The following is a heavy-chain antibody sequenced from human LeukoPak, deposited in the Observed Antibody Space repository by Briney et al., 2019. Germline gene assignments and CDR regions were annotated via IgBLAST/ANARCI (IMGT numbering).Heavy chain of an antibody. D-gene: IGHD5-12*01. Sequence: SETLSLTCAVYGGSFSGYYWSWIRQPPGKGLEWIGEINHSGSTNYNPSLKSRVTISVDTSKNQFSLKLSSVTAADTAVYYCANGWYSGYDWHRAVAGVTGYWGQGTLVTVSS. J-gene: IGHJ4*02. CDR1: GGSFSGYY. V-gene: IGHV4-34*01. CDR2: INHSGST. CDR3: ANGWYSGYDWHRAVAGVTGY.